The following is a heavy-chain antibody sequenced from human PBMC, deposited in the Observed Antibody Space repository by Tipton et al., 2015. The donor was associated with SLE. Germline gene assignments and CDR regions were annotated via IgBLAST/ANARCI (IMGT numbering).Heavy chain of an antibody. CDR2: IYYSGST. J-gene: IGHJ5*02. CDR1: GGSISSYY. D-gene: IGHD2-21*01. V-gene: IGHV4-59*01. Sequence: TLSLTCTVSGGSISSYYWSWIRQPPGKGLEWIGYIYYSGSTNYNPSLKSRVTISVDTSKNQFSLKLSSVTAADTAVYYCARDIGGTVIPTWFDPWGQGTLVTVSS. CDR3: ARDIGGTVIPTWFDP.